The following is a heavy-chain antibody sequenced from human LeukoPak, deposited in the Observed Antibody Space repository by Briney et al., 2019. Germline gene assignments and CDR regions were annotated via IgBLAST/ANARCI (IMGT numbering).Heavy chain of an antibody. V-gene: IGHV1-18*01. CDR3: ARGKNWFGELLGYFDY. CDR1: GYTFNNYG. D-gene: IGHD3-10*01. J-gene: IGHJ4*02. CDR2: ISAYNGNR. Sequence: ASVKVSCKASGYTFNNYGISWVRQAPGQGLEWMGWISAYNGNRNYAQKFQGRVTITADESTSTAYMELSSLRSEDTAVYYCARGKNWFGELLGYFDYWGQGTLVTVSS.